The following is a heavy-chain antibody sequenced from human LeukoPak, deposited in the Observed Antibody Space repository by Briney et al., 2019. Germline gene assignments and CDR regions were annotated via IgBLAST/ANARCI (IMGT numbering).Heavy chain of an antibody. CDR2: INHSGST. CDR1: GGSFSGYY. Sequence: PSETLSLTCAVYGGSFSGYYWSWIRQPPGKGLEWIGEINHSGSTNYNPSLMSRVTISVDTSKNQFSLKLSSVTAADTAVYYCARGRGRGFTYFDYWGQGTLVTVSS. V-gene: IGHV4-34*01. J-gene: IGHJ4*02. CDR3: ARGRGRGFTYFDY. D-gene: IGHD1-26*01.